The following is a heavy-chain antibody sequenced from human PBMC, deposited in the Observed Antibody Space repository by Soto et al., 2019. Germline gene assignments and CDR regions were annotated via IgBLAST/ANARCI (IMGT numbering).Heavy chain of an antibody. CDR3: ARRIEVVPAAMYAFDI. V-gene: IGHV1-3*01. J-gene: IGHJ3*02. Sequence: QVQLVQSGAEVKKPGASVKVSCKASGYSFTSYVMHWVRQAPGQSLEWRGWISAGNGDTKYSQKFQGRLTVTRDTSATTAYMELSSLRSEDTAVYYCARRIEVVPAAMYAFDIWGQGTMVTVSS. CDR2: ISAGNGDT. D-gene: IGHD2-2*01. CDR1: GYSFTSYV.